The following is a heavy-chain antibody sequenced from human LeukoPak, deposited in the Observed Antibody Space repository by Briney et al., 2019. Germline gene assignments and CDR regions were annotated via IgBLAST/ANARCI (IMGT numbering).Heavy chain of an antibody. Sequence: PGGSLRLSCAASGFTLSSHAMNWVRQGPGKGLEWVSAISSSGGRTYYADSVEGRFTISRDRSKNTLNLQMKSLRVEDTAVYFCARGRGYYYNMDVWGKGTTVTVSS. CDR2: ISSSGGRT. CDR1: GFTLSSHA. V-gene: IGHV3-23*01. D-gene: IGHD3-10*01. CDR3: ARGRGYYYNMDV. J-gene: IGHJ6*03.